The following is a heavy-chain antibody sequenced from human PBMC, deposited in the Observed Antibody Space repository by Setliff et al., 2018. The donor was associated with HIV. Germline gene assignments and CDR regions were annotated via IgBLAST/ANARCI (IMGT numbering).Heavy chain of an antibody. CDR1: GGSFSGYY. CDR2: INHGGST. D-gene: IGHD3-3*01. CDR3: ARDVMEYFGNYFDY. V-gene: IGHV4-34*01. Sequence: SETLSLTCAVYGGSFSGYYWSWIRQPPGKGLEWIGEINHGGSTNYNPSLKSRVTISIDTSKHQFSLKLTSVTAADTALYYCARDVMEYFGNYFDYWGQGALVTVSS. J-gene: IGHJ4*02.